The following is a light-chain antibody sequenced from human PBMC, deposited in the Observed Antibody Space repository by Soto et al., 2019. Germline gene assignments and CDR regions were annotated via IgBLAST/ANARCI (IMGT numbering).Light chain of an antibody. Sequence: QAVVTQEPSLTVSPGGTVTLTCGSSTGAVTSGHYPYWFQQKPGQAPRTLIYDTSNKHSWTPARFSGSLLGGKAALTLSGAQPEDEAEYYCLLCYNDARPGVVFGGGTKLTVL. V-gene: IGLV7-46*01. CDR3: LLCYNDARPGVV. CDR2: DTS. CDR1: TGAVTSGHY. J-gene: IGLJ2*01.